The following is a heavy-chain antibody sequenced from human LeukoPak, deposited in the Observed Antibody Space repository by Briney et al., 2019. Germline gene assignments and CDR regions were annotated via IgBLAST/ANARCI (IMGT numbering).Heavy chain of an antibody. CDR2: IYYSGST. J-gene: IGHJ2*01. CDR1: GGSTSSYY. V-gene: IGHV4-59*01. CDR3: ARRFDL. Sequence: SETLSLTCTVSGGSTSSYYWSWIRQPPGKGLEWIGYIYYSGSTNYNPSLKSRVTISVDTSKNQFSLKLSSVTAADTAVYYCARRFDLWGRGTLVTVSS.